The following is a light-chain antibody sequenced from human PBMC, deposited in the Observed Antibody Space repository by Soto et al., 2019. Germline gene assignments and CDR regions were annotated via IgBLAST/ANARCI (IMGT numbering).Light chain of an antibody. CDR3: SSYTSSSTLGV. V-gene: IGLV2-14*01. CDR2: DVS. CDR1: SSDVGGYNY. Sequence: QSALTQPASVSGSLGQSITISCTGTSSDVGGYNYVSWYQQHPGKAPKLMIYDVSNRPSGVSNRFSGSKSGNTASLTISGLQAEDEADYYCSSYTSSSTLGVFGTGTKVTVL. J-gene: IGLJ1*01.